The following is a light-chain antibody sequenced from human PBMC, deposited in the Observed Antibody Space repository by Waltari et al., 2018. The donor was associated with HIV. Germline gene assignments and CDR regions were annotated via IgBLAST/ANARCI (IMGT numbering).Light chain of an antibody. V-gene: IGLV2-14*03. CDR2: EVS. CDR1: SSDVGGYHY. CDR3: SSYTNRDTVV. Sequence: QSALSQPASVSGSFGQSITISCTGTSSDVGGYHYVSWSQQQPGKAPKLPISEVSNRPSGVSSRFSGSKSGNTASLTIFWLQAEDEADYYCSSYTNRDTVVFGGGTKLTVV. J-gene: IGLJ2*01.